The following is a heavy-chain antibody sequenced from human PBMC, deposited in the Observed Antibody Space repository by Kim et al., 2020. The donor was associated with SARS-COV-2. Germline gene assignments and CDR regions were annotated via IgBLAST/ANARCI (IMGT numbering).Heavy chain of an antibody. CDR2: ISSTSSYI. CDR3: AVGNYGSGSYVVY. V-gene: IGHV3-21*04. J-gene: IGHJ4*02. Sequence: GGSLRLSCAASRFTFSTYSMNWVRQAPGKGLEWVSSISSTSSYIYYADSVKGRFTISRDNAKNSLYLQMNSLRAEETAVYYCAVGNYGSGSYVVYWGQGTLVTVSS. D-gene: IGHD3-10*01. CDR1: RFTFSTYS.